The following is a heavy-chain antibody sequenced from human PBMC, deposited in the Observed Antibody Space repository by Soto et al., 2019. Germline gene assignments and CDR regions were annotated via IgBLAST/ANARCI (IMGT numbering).Heavy chain of an antibody. Sequence: GVSLRLSCAASGFTLSSYAMHWVRQAPGKGLEWVAVISYDGSNKYYADSVKGRFTISRDNSKNTLYLQMNSLRAEDTAVYYCAREGRCSXTSCYFYDFWSGYYIGYWGQGTLVTVSS. CDR2: ISYDGSNK. CDR1: GFTLSSYA. V-gene: IGHV3-30-3*01. J-gene: IGHJ4*02. D-gene: IGHD3-3*01. CDR3: AREGRCSXTSCYFYDFWSGYYIGY.